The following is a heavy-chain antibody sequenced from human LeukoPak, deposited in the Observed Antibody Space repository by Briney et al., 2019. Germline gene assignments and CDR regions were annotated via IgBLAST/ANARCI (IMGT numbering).Heavy chain of an antibody. CDR2: IYTSGST. D-gene: IGHD6-13*01. Sequence: SETLSLTCAVYGGSFSGYYWSWIRQPAGKGPEWIGRIYTSGSTNYNPSLKSRVTISIDTSKNQFSLKLSSVTAADTALYYCARQVAAAGRIHDYWGQGTLVTVSS. CDR1: GGSFSGYY. J-gene: IGHJ4*02. V-gene: IGHV4-59*10. CDR3: ARQVAAAGRIHDY.